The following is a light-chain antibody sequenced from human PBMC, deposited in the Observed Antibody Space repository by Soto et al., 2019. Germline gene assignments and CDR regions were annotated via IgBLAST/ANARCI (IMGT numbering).Light chain of an antibody. CDR2: YAS. CDR3: QHYSNRPPT. Sequence: EMVMTQSPATLSVSPGERVTLSCRASESVHRNLAWYQQKPGQAPSLLIYYASTRATGVPDRFTGSGSGTEFPLTMSRLQSEDFGIYHCQHYSNRPPTFGPGTKVEIK. CDR1: ESVHRN. V-gene: IGKV3-15*01. J-gene: IGKJ3*01.